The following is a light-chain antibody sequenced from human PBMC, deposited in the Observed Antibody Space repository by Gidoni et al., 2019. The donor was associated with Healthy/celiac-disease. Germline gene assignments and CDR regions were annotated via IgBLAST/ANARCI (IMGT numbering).Light chain of an antibody. V-gene: IGKV1-39*01. CDR1: KSISSY. CDR3: QQSYSTPWT. Sequence: DIQMTQSPSSLSASVGDRVTITCRASKSISSYLNSYQQKPGKAPKLLIYAASSLQSGVPSRFSGSGSGTDFTLTISSLQPEDFATYYCQQSYSTPWTFGQGTKVEIK. J-gene: IGKJ1*01. CDR2: AAS.